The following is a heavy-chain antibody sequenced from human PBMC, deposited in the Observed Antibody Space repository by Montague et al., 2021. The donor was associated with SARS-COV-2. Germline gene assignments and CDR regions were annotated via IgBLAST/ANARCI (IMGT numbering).Heavy chain of an antibody. CDR2: IKQDGSGT. Sequence: SLRLSCAASGFSFNDYWMSWVRQAPGKGLEWVANIKQDGSGTNHVDSVRGRFTVSGDNARNSLFLQMDSLSTEDTAVYYCAKGYTGDWDHYLDYWGQGTLVTVSS. D-gene: IGHD6-19*01. J-gene: IGHJ4*02. CDR3: AKGYTGDWDHYLDY. CDR1: GFSFNDYW. V-gene: IGHV3-7*01.